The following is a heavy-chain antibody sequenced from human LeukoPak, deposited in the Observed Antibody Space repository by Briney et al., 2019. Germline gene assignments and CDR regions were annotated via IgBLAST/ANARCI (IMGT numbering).Heavy chain of an antibody. J-gene: IGHJ6*02. CDR3: ARQGTAMVKYYYGMDV. CDR1: GGSISSSSYY. V-gene: IGHV4-39*01. CDR2: IYYSGSS. Sequence: SETLSLTCTVSGGSISSSSYYWGWIRQPPGKGLEWIGSIYYSGSSYYSPSLKSRVTISVDTSKNQFSLKLSSVTAADTAVYYCARQGTAMVKYYYGMDVWGQGTTVTVSS. D-gene: IGHD5-18*01.